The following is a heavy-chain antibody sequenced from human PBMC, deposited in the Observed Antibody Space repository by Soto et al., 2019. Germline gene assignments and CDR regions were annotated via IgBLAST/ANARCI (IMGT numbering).Heavy chain of an antibody. Sequence: QVRLQQWGAGLLKPSETLSLTCAVYGGSFSGHYWSWIRQPPGKGLEWIGEVNHNGNTNENPSLKSRITISVDTSKNQFSLKLRSVTAADTAVYYCARGITMIAPDKSYFDSWGQGGLVIVSS. CDR1: GGSFSGHY. D-gene: IGHD3-22*01. V-gene: IGHV4-34*01. CDR2: VNHNGNT. CDR3: ARGITMIAPDKSYFDS. J-gene: IGHJ4*02.